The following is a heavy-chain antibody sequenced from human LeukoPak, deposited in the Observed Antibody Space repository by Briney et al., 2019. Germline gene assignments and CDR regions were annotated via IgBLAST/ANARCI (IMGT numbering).Heavy chain of an antibody. V-gene: IGHV3-21*01. CDR2: ISSSGIYI. CDR3: ARRPYSSTSGFDY. CDR1: GFIFSTSS. D-gene: IGHD6-6*01. J-gene: IGHJ4*02. Sequence: PGGSLRLSCAASGFIFSTSSMNWVRQAPGKGLEWVSSISSSGIYIYYADPVKGRFTISRDNAKNSLYLQMNSLRAEDTAVYYCARRPYSSTSGFDYWGQGTLVTVSS.